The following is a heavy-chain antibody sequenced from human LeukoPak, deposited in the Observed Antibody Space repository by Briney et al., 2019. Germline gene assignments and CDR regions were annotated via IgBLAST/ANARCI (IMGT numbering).Heavy chain of an antibody. Sequence: EASVKVSCKASGYTFTSYHMHWVRQAPGQGLEWMGIINPRTGSTSYSQKFQGRVTMTRDMSTSTVYMELSSLRSEDTALYYCARGVHVRVYDSNPHYGHYWGQGTLVTVSS. V-gene: IGHV1-46*01. D-gene: IGHD3-22*01. CDR1: GYTFTSYH. CDR2: INPRTGST. J-gene: IGHJ4*02. CDR3: ARGVHVRVYDSNPHYGHY.